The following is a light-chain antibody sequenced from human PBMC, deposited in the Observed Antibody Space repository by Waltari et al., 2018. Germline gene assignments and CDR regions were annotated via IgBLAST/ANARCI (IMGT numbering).Light chain of an antibody. CDR1: SSNIESNY. Sequence: QSVLTQPPSASGTPGQRVTISCSGSSSNIESNYVYWYQQFPGTAPKVLLFKNNQRPSGVSDRFSASNSGASTSLAIRWLRSDDEAVYYCGTWDDSLSRPVFGGGTKLTVL. J-gene: IGLJ3*02. V-gene: IGLV1-47*01. CDR3: GTWDDSLSRPV. CDR2: KNN.